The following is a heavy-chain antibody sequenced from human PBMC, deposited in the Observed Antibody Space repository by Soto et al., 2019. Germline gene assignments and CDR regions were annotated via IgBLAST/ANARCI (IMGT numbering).Heavy chain of an antibody. V-gene: IGHV3-30*18. CDR3: AKDHFDWLLYYYYGMDV. D-gene: IGHD3-9*01. Sequence: HPGGSLRLSCAASGFTFSSYGMHWVRQAPGKGLEWVAVISYDGSNKYYADSVKGRFTISRDNSKNTLYLQMNSLRAEDTAVYYCAKDHFDWLLYYYYGMDVWGQGTTVTVSS. CDR2: ISYDGSNK. CDR1: GFTFSSYG. J-gene: IGHJ6*02.